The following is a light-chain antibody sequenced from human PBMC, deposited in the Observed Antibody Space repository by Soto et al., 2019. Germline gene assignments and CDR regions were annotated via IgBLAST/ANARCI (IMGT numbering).Light chain of an antibody. Sequence: DMVMTQSPATLSVSPGERATLSCRASQSVSSSLAWYQQKPGRSPRLLIYGASTRAIGIPARFSGSGSGTEFTLTISSLRSEDFAAYYCLQYNNWWTFGQGTKVDIK. J-gene: IGKJ1*01. CDR1: QSVSSS. V-gene: IGKV3-15*01. CDR2: GAS. CDR3: LQYNNWWT.